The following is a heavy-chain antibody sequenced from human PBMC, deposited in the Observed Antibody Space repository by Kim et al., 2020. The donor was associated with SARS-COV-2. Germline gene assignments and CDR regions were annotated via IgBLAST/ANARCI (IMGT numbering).Heavy chain of an antibody. J-gene: IGHJ6*02. Sequence: SETLSLTCTVSGGSISSGSYYWSWIRQPAGKGLEWIGRIYTSGSTNYNPSLKSRVTISVDTSKNQFSLKLSSVTAADTAVYYCARDGITGRTLWNYYYYGIDVWGQGTTVTVSS. D-gene: IGHD1-20*01. V-gene: IGHV4-61*02. CDR2: IYTSGST. CDR1: GGSISSGSYY. CDR3: ARDGITGRTLWNYYYYGIDV.